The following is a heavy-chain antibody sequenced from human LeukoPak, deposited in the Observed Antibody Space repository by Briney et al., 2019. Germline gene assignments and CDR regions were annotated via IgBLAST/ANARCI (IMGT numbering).Heavy chain of an antibody. V-gene: IGHV3-15*01. CDR2: ITADGTE. J-gene: IGHJ4*02. D-gene: IGHD5-24*01. CDR3: TTAPTRGWLPYSDY. CDR1: GFTFSSYG. Sequence: GRSLRLSCASSGFTFSSYGMHWVRQAPGKGLEWVARITADGTEDYAAPVNARFTASRDDSKTTVYLQMNSLTTEDTAVYYCTTAPTRGWLPYSDYWGQGTVVTVSS.